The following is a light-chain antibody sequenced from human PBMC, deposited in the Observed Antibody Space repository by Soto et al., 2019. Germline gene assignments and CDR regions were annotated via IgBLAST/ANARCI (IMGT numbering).Light chain of an antibody. CDR3: QQRSNGTPFT. J-gene: IGKJ5*01. CDR2: DAS. Sequence: EIVLTQSPATLSSSPGERATLSCRASQSVSSYLAWYQQKPGQAPRLLIYDASNRATGIPARFSGSGSGTDFTLTISSLEPEDFAVYYCQQRSNGTPFTFGQGTRLEIK. CDR1: QSVSSY. V-gene: IGKV3-11*01.